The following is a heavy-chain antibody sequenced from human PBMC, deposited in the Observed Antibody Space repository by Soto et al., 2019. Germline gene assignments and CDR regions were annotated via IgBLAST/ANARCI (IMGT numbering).Heavy chain of an antibody. D-gene: IGHD5-12*01. CDR2: IKPDNGNT. CDR3: ATSYDSGFDP. V-gene: IGHV1-18*04. CDR1: GYPFSKYG. J-gene: IGHJ5*02. Sequence: QLQLVQSGGEVKKPGASVRVSCEAYGYPFSKYGISWIRQAPGQGLEWMGWIKPDNGNTDYAQEFQGRVTMTTDTSSNTAYMELRSLRSDDTAVYYCATSYDSGFDPWGQGTLVSVSS.